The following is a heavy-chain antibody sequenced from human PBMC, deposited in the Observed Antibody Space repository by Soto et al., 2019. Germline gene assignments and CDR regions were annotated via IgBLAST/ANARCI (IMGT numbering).Heavy chain of an antibody. Sequence: EVQLVESGGGLVQPGGSLRLSCAASGFTFSSYWMSWVRQAPGKGLEWVANIKQDGSEKYYVDSVKGRFTISRDNAKNLLYLQMNSLRAEDTAVYVCARVSGSGGSGCYYYYYYMDVWGKGTTVTVSS. J-gene: IGHJ6*03. CDR3: ARVSGSGGSGCYYYYYYMDV. CDR2: IKQDGSEK. CDR1: GFTFSSYW. D-gene: IGHD2-15*01. V-gene: IGHV3-7*01.